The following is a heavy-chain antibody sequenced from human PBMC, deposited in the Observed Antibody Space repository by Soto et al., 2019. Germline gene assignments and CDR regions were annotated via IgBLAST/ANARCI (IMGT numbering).Heavy chain of an antibody. CDR3: AKDSKTYYYDSSRPY. CDR2: ISGSGGST. Sequence: RRLSCAASGFTFSSYAMSWVRQAPGKGLEWVSAISGSGGSTYYADSVKGRFTISRDNSKNTLYLQMNSLRAEDTAVYYCAKDSKTYYYDSSRPYWGQGTLVTAPQ. D-gene: IGHD3-22*01. V-gene: IGHV3-23*01. J-gene: IGHJ4*02. CDR1: GFTFSSYA.